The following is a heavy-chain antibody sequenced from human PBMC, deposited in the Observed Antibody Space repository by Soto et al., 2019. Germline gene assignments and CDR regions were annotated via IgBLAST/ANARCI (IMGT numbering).Heavy chain of an antibody. J-gene: IGHJ4*02. CDR1: GGSISSYY. Sequence: SETLSLTCTVSGGSISSYYWSWIRQPPGKGLEWIGYIYYSGSTNYNPSLKSRVTISVDTSKNQFSLKLSSVTAADTAVYYCARRMRFLGRFDYWGQGTLVTVSS. V-gene: IGHV4-59*08. D-gene: IGHD3-3*01. CDR3: ARRMRFLGRFDY. CDR2: IYYSGST.